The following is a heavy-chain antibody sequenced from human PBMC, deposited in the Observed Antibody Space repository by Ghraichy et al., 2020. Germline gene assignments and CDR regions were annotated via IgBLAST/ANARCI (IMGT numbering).Heavy chain of an antibody. D-gene: IGHD3-9*01. Sequence: SETLSLTCAVYGGSFSGYYWSWIRQPPGKGLEWIGEINHSGSTNYNPSLKSRVTISVDTSKNQFSLKLSSVTAADTAVYYCARGLYFDCLSMHGMDVWGQGTTVTVSS. CDR3: ARGLYFDCLSMHGMDV. V-gene: IGHV4-34*01. CDR2: INHSGST. CDR1: GGSFSGYY. J-gene: IGHJ6*02.